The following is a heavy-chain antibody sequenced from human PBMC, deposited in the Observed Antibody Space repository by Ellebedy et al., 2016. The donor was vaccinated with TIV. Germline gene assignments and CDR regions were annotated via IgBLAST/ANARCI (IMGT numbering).Heavy chain of an antibody. CDR3: ASEKHIVVVTATAVNDY. Sequence: PGGSLRLSCAASGFTSSSYAMSWVRQAPGKGLEWVSAISGSGGSTYYADSVKGRFTISRDNAKNSLYLQMNSLRAEDTAVYYCASEKHIVVVTATAVNDYWGQGTLVTVSS. CDR1: GFTSSSYA. J-gene: IGHJ4*02. V-gene: IGHV3-23*01. D-gene: IGHD2-21*02. CDR2: ISGSGGST.